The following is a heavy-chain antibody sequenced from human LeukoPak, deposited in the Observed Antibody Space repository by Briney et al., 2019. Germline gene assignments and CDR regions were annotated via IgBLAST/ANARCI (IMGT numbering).Heavy chain of an antibody. J-gene: IGHJ4*02. Sequence: GRSLRLSCAASGFTFSSYAMHWVRQAPGKGLEWVAVISYDGSNKYYADSVKGRFTISRDNPKNTLYLQMNSLRAEDTAVYYCAREDWNYDGYFDYWGQGTLVTVSS. D-gene: IGHD1-7*01. CDR1: GFTFSSYA. CDR3: AREDWNYDGYFDY. CDR2: ISYDGSNK. V-gene: IGHV3-30-3*01.